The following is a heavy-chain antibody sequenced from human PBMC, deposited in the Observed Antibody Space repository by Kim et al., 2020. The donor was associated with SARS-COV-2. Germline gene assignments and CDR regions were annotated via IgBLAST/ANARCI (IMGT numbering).Heavy chain of an antibody. CDR1: GFTFSSYS. CDR2: ISSSSSYI. V-gene: IGHV3-21*01. J-gene: IGHJ4*02. Sequence: GGSLRLSCAASGFTFSSYSMNWVRQAPGKGLEWVSSISSSSSYIYYADSVKGRFIISRDNAKNSLYLQMNSLRAEDTAVYYCARGALIDYDILTGYYVSPYFDYWGQGTLVTVSS. D-gene: IGHD3-9*01. CDR3: ARGALIDYDILTGYYVSPYFDY.